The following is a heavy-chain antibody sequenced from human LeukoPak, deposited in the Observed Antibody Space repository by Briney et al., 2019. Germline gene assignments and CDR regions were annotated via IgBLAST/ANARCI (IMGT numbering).Heavy chain of an antibody. Sequence: PSETLSLTCTVSNGSISSYYWSWIRQPPGKGLEWIGYIYYSGSANYNPSLKSRVTISVDTSKSLLSLKLSSVTAADTAVYYCARGRRVDAAMLSDWGQGTLVTVSS. CDR1: NGSISSYY. D-gene: IGHD5-18*01. CDR3: ARGRRVDAAMLSD. J-gene: IGHJ4*02. V-gene: IGHV4-59*01. CDR2: IYYSGSA.